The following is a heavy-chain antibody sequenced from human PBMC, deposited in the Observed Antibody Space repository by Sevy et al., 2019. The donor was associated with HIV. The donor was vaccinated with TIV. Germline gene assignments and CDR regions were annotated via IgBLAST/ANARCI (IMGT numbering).Heavy chain of an antibody. CDR1: GFTFSTYA. CDR2: VSSDGSEI. Sequence: GGSLRLSYAVSGFTFSTYAMRWVRQAPGKGLECVAIVSSDGSEINYADSVKGRFTISRDNSRNTLYLQMNSLRTEDTALYYCARDQLGSIDYWGQGTLVTVSS. V-gene: IGHV3-30-3*01. CDR3: ARDQLGSIDY. J-gene: IGHJ4*02. D-gene: IGHD7-27*01.